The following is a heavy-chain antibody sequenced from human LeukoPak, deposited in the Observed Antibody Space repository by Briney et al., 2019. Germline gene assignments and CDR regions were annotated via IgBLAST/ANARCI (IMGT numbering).Heavy chain of an antibody. CDR3: ARAAPYSSSGY. J-gene: IGHJ4*02. CDR1: GGSFSGYY. V-gene: IGHV4-34*01. CDR2: IKHSGAS. Sequence: SETLSLTCAVYGGSFSGYYWRWIRQSPGKGLEWIGEIKHSGASNYYPSLKSRVTISVDTSKNQFSLKVSSVTAADTAVYYCARAAPYSSSGYWGQGTLVTVSS. D-gene: IGHD6-6*01.